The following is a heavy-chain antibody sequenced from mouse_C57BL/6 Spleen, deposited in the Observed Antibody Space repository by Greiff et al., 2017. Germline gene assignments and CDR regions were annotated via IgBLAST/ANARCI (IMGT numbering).Heavy chain of an antibody. CDR1: GYSITSGYY. D-gene: IGHD2-4*01. CDR3: AREDDYDGLDYAMDY. Sequence: VQLKESGPGLVKPSQSLSLTCSVTGYSITSGYYWNWIRQFPGNKLEWMGYISYDGSNNYNPSLKNRISITRDTSKNQFFLKLNSVTTEDTATYYCAREDDYDGLDYAMDYWGQGTSVTVSS. J-gene: IGHJ4*01. CDR2: ISYDGSN. V-gene: IGHV3-6*01.